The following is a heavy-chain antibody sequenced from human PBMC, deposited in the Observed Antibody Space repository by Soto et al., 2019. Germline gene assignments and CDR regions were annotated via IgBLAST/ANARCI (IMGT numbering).Heavy chain of an antibody. D-gene: IGHD3-3*01. CDR2: IYYSGST. CDR1: GGSISSGGYY. Sequence: SETLSLTCTVSGGSISSGGYYWSWIRQHPGKGLEWIGYIYYSGSTYYNPSLNSRVTISVDTSKNQFSLNLSSVTAADTAVYYCARTWGSTDYDFWSGYSYYYMDVWGKGTTVTVSS. V-gene: IGHV4-31*03. J-gene: IGHJ6*03. CDR3: ARTWGSTDYDFWSGYSYYYMDV.